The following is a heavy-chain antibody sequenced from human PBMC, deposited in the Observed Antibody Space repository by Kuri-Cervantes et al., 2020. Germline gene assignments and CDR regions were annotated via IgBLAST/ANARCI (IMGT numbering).Heavy chain of an antibody. V-gene: IGHV3-33*06. CDR1: GFTFSDYD. CDR3: AKAVKQWPDSYLDY. Sequence: GGSLRLSCAASGFTFSDYDMHWVRQAPGKGLEWVAVIWYDGSDKYHADSVKGRFTISRDNSKNTLYLQMKSLRAEDTAIYYCAKAVKQWPDSYLDYWGQGTLVTVSS. J-gene: IGHJ4*02. CDR2: IWYDGSDK. D-gene: IGHD6-19*01.